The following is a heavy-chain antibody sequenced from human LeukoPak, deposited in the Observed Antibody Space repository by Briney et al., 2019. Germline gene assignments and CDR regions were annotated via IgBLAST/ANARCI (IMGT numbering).Heavy chain of an antibody. CDR1: VGTFSSYA. V-gene: IGHV1-69*05. D-gene: IGHD6-19*01. CDR3: ARDHRDPREFSSGWYGTFDY. CDR2: IIPIFGTA. J-gene: IGHJ4*02. Sequence: SSVTVSCKASVGTFSSYAISWVRQAPGQGLEWMGRIIPIFGTANYAQKFQGRVTITTDESTSTAYMELSSLRSEDTAVYYCARDHRDPREFSSGWYGTFDYWGQGTLVTVSS.